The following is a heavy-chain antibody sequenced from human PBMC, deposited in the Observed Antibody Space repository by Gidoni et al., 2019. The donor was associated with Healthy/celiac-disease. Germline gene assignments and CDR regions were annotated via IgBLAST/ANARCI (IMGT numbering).Heavy chain of an antibody. D-gene: IGHD6-13*01. J-gene: IGHJ4*02. CDR2: IRGSGGST. CDR1: GFTFSSYA. CDR3: AKGFFVFLDDKIYSSSWYGTAFDY. V-gene: IGHV3-23*01. Sequence: EVQLLESGGGLVQPGGSLRLFCSASGFTFSSYAMICVRQAPGKGLEWVSAIRGSGGSTYYADPVKGRFTISRDNSKNTLYLQRNSLRAEDTAVYYCAKGFFVFLDDKIYSSSWYGTAFDYWGQGTLVTVSS.